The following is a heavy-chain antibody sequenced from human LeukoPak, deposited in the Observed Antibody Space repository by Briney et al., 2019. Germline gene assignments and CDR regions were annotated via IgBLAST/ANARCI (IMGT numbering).Heavy chain of an antibody. Sequence: SETLSLTCTVSGDSISYYHWSWIRQPPGKGLEWIGYVFYTGSTTYNPSLESRATISIGSSRNHFSLELTSVTAADTAIYSCARHFYSGMGIDVWGQGILVTVSS. CDR3: ARHFYSGMGIDV. CDR2: VFYTGST. D-gene: IGHD4-11*01. J-gene: IGHJ4*02. V-gene: IGHV4-59*08. CDR1: GDSISYYH.